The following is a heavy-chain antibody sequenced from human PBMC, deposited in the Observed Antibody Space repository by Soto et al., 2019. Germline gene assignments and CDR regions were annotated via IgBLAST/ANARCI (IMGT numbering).Heavy chain of an antibody. Sequence: QVQLVQSGAEVKKPGASVKVSCKASGYTFTSYDINWVRQATGQGLEWMGWMNPNSGNTGYAQKFQGRVTMTRNTSISTAYMELSSLRSEDTAVYYCATSGWGYCSGGSCSPAFDIWGQGTMVTVSS. CDR2: MNPNSGNT. CDR1: GYTFTSYD. D-gene: IGHD2-15*01. CDR3: ATSGWGYCSGGSCSPAFDI. V-gene: IGHV1-8*01. J-gene: IGHJ3*02.